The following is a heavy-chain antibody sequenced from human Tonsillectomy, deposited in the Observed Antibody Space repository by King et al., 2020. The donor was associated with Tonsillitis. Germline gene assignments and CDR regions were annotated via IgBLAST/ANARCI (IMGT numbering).Heavy chain of an antibody. CDR1: GFTFGAYG. D-gene: IGHD3-10*01. V-gene: IGHV3-30*02. CDR2: IPYDGSNK. J-gene: IGHJ1*01. Sequence: VQLVQSGGGVVQPGGSLRLSCAASGFTFGAYGMHLVRQAPGKGLEWGAFIPYDGSNKYYADSVKGRFTISRDNSKNTLYLQMNSLRAEDTALYYCAKDTSGTYLKYFQHWGQGTLVTVSS. CDR3: AKDTSGTYLKYFQH.